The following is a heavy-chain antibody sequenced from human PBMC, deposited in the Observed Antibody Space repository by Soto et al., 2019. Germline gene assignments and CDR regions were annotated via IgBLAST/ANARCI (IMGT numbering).Heavy chain of an antibody. CDR3: ARDRSEYPAMVTGPFLYYYYYGMDV. CDR1: GFTFSSYA. CDR2: ISYDGSNK. D-gene: IGHD5-18*01. V-gene: IGHV3-30-3*01. Sequence: GGSLRLSCAASGFTFSSYAMHWVRQAPGKGLEWVAVISYDGSNKYYADSVKGRFTISRDNSKNTLYLQMNSLRAEDTAVYYCARDRSEYPAMVTGPFLYYYYYGMDVWGQGTTVTVSS. J-gene: IGHJ6*02.